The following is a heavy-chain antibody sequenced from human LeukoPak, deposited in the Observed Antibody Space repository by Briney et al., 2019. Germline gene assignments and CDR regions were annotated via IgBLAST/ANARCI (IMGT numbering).Heavy chain of an antibody. J-gene: IGHJ4*02. D-gene: IGHD5-12*01. CDR2: ISSSSSYI. Sequence: GGSLRLSCAASGFTFSSYSMNWVRQAPGKGLEWVSSISSSSSYIYYADSVKGRFTISRDNAKNSLYVQMNSLRAEDTAVYYCAREFGREYSGYEAASYWGQGTLVTVSS. V-gene: IGHV3-21*01. CDR3: AREFGREYSGYEAASY. CDR1: GFTFSSYS.